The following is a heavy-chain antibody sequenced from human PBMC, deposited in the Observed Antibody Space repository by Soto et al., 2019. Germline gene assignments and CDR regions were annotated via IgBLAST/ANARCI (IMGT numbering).Heavy chain of an antibody. CDR2: VYYSGST. J-gene: IGHJ6*02. CDR3: ARGAGGYSYYGMDV. CDR1: GGSINNYY. D-gene: IGHD6-19*01. V-gene: IGHV4-59*01. Sequence: QVQLQESGPGLVKPSETLSLTCTVSGGSINNYYWSWIRQPPGKGLEWIGYVYYSGSTNYSPSLKSRVTISVDTSKNQFSRKLSSVTAADTAVYYCARGAGGYSYYGMDVWGQGTTVTVSS.